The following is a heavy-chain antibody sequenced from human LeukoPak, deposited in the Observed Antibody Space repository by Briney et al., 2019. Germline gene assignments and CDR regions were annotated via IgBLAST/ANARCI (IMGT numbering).Heavy chain of an antibody. CDR1: GGSVSSYY. V-gene: IGHV4-4*07. CDR2: IYTSGST. J-gene: IGHJ3*02. CDR3: ARDVPSLGRPDTFDI. D-gene: IGHD6-6*01. Sequence: KPSETLSLTCTVSGGSVSSYYWSWIRQPAGKGLEWIGRIYTSGSTNYNPSLKSRVTMSVDTSKNQFSLKLSSVTAADTAVYYCARDVPSLGRPDTFDIWGQGTMVTVSS.